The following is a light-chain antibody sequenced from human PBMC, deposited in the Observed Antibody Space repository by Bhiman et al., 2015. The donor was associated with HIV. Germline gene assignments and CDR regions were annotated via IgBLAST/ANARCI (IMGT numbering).Light chain of an antibody. Sequence: SSELTQDPAVSVALGQTVRITCQGDSLRSYYASWYQQKPGQAPVLVIYGKNHRPSGIPDRFSGSSSGNTASFTITGAQAEDEADYYCNSRDSSGNHLVFGGATRLTVL. CDR1: SLRSYY. J-gene: IGLJ2*01. CDR3: NSRDSSGNHLV. V-gene: IGLV3-19*01. CDR2: GKN.